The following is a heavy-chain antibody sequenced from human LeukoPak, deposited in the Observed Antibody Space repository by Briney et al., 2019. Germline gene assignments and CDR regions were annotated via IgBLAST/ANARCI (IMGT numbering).Heavy chain of an antibody. CDR2: IYYSGST. CDR3: ARGVRDGAFDI. CDR1: GGSISSSSYY. D-gene: IGHD5-24*01. V-gene: IGHV4-39*07. Sequence: SETLSLTCTVSGGSISSSSYYWGWIRQPPGKGLEWIGSIYYSGSTYYNPSLRSRVTISVDTSKNQFSLKLSSVTAADTAVYYCARGVRDGAFDIWGQGTMVTVSS. J-gene: IGHJ3*02.